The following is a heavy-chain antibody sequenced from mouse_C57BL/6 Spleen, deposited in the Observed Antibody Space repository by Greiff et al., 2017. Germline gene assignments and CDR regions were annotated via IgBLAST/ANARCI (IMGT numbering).Heavy chain of an antibody. Sequence: VKVVESGAELVRPGASVTLSCKASGYTFTDYEMHWVKQTPVHGLEWIGAIDPETGGTAYNQKFKGKAILTADKSSSTAYMELRSLTSEDSAVYYCTRYTIGYAMDYWGQGTSVTVSS. CDR1: GYTFTDYE. CDR2: IDPETGGT. V-gene: IGHV1-15*01. CDR3: TRYTIGYAMDY. J-gene: IGHJ4*01. D-gene: IGHD1-1*02.